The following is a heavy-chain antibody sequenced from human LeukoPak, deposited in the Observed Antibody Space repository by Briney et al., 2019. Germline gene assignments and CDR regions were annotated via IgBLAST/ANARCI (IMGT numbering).Heavy chain of an antibody. D-gene: IGHD3-16*01. CDR3: AKAGDFISYYYMDV. V-gene: IGHV3-7*03. J-gene: IGHJ6*03. CDR2: IKQDGSEK. Sequence: GGSLRLSCAASGFTFSSYWMSWVRQAPGKGLEWVANIKQDGSEKYYVDSVKGRFTISRDNAKNSLYLQMNSLRAEDTAVYYCAKAGDFISYYYMDVWGKGTTVTVSS. CDR1: GFTFSSYW.